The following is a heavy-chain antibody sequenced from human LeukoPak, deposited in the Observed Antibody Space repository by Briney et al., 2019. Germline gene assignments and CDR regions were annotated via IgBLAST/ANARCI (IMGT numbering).Heavy chain of an antibody. Sequence: GGSLRLSCAASGFTFSSYAMHWVRQAPGNGLEWVAVISYDGSNKYYADSVKGRFTISRDNSKNTLYLQMNSLRAEDTAVYYCAKDFRAGVSAIDYWGQGTLVTVSS. CDR3: AKDFRAGVSAIDY. D-gene: IGHD5/OR15-5a*01. CDR1: GFTFSSYA. J-gene: IGHJ4*02. V-gene: IGHV3-30-3*01. CDR2: ISYDGSNK.